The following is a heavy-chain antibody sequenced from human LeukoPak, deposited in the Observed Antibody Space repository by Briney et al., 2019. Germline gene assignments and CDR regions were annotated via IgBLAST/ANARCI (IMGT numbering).Heavy chain of an antibody. CDR1: GGTFSSYA. V-gene: IGHV1-69*13. D-gene: IGHD2-15*01. CDR2: IIPIFGTA. CDR3: AGSWDIVVVVAATRGGYYYYYGMDV. Sequence: SVKVSCKASGGTFSSYAISWVRQAPGQGLEWMGGIIPIFGTANYAQKFQGRVTITADESTSTAYMELSSLRSEDTAVYYCAGSWDIVVVVAATRGGYYYYYGMDVWGQGTTVTVSS. J-gene: IGHJ6*02.